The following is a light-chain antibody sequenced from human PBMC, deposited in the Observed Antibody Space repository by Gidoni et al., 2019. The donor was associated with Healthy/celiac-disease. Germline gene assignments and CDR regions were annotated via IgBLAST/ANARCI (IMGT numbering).Light chain of an antibody. Sequence: NFMLTQPHSVSESPGKTVTISCTRSSGSIASTYVQWYQQRPGSSPNTVIYEDNQRPSGVPDRFSGSIDSSSNSASLTISGLKTEDEADYYCQSYDSSNHVVFGGGTKLTVL. CDR2: EDN. J-gene: IGLJ2*01. V-gene: IGLV6-57*01. CDR1: SGSIASTY. CDR3: QSYDSSNHVV.